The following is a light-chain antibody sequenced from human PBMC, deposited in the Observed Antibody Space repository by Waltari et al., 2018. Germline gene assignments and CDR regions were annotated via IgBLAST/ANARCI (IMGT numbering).Light chain of an antibody. CDR3: SSFTSSNTYV. CDR2: EVS. Sequence: QSALTQPASVSGSPGQSITISCTGTSSDVGGYNSVSWYQQRPGKAPKLMIYEVSNRPSGVSNRFSGSKSGNTASLTISGLQADDEADYYCSSFTSSNTYVFGPGTKVTVL. CDR1: SSDVGGYNS. J-gene: IGLJ1*01. V-gene: IGLV2-14*01.